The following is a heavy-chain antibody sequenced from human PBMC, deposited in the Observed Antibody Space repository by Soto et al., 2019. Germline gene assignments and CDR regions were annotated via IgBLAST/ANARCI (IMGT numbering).Heavy chain of an antibody. J-gene: IGHJ6*02. Sequence: QLQLQESGPGLVKPSETLSLNCTVSGGSISSSSYYWGWIRQPPGKGLEWIGSIYYSGSTYYNPSLKSRVTISVDTSKNQFSLKLSSVTAADTAVYYCASYVVVVVAATRANGMDVWGQRTTVTVSS. CDR1: GGSISSSSYY. CDR2: IYYSGST. CDR3: ASYVVVVVAATRANGMDV. V-gene: IGHV4-39*01. D-gene: IGHD2-15*01.